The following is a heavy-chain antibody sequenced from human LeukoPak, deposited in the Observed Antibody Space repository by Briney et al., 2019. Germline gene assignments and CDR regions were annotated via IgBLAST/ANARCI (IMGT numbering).Heavy chain of an antibody. CDR3: ARDCAGDCMDAFDI. CDR2: IYYSGST. CDR1: GGSFSGYY. V-gene: IGHV4-59*01. D-gene: IGHD2-21*01. J-gene: IGHJ3*02. Sequence: SETLSLTCAVYGGSFSGYYWSWIRQSPGKGLEWIGYIYYSGSTNYNPSLKSRVTISVDTSKNQFSLKLSSVTAADTAVYYCARDCAGDCMDAFDIWGQGTMVTVSS.